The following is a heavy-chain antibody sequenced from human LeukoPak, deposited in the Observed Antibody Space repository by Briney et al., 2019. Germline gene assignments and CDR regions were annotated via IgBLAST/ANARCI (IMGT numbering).Heavy chain of an antibody. Sequence: PSETLSLTCAVYGGSFSGYYWSWIRQPPGKGLEWIGEINHSGSTNYNPSLKSRVTISVDTSKNQFSLKLSSVTAADTAVYYCARTSMVVTGDAFDIWGQGTMVTVSS. CDR2: INHSGST. J-gene: IGHJ3*02. V-gene: IGHV4-34*01. CDR1: GGSFSGYY. D-gene: IGHD4/OR15-4a*01. CDR3: ARTSMVVTGDAFDI.